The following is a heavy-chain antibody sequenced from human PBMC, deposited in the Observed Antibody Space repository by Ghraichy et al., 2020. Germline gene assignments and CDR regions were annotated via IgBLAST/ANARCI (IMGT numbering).Heavy chain of an antibody. D-gene: IGHD6-13*01. J-gene: IGHJ6*02. CDR3: ATGYSSSWYGAYYYGMDV. CDR2: IYHSGST. V-gene: IGHV4-4*02. Sequence: SETLSLTCAVSGGFISSSNWWSWVRQPPGKGLEWIGEIYHSGSTNYNPSLKSRVTISVDKSKNQFSLKLSSVTAADTAVYYCATGYSSSWYGAYYYGMDVWGQGTTVTVSS. CDR1: GGFISSSNW.